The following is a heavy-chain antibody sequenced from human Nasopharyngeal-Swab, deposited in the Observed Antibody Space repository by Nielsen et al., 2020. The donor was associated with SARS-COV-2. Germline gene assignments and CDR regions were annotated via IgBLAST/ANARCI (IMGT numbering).Heavy chain of an antibody. Sequence: SVKVSCKASGGTFSSYAISWVRQAPGQRLEWMGGIIPINDVAKYGQKFQGRVAITADKSTSTAYMELRSLRSDDTGVYYCARGGWLRRSYYYSYYYMYVWGKGTTVSVSS. CDR1: GGTFSSYA. V-gene: IGHV1-69*10. J-gene: IGHJ6*03. CDR3: ARGGWLRRSYYYSYYYMYV. CDR2: IIPINDVA. D-gene: IGHD5-12*01.